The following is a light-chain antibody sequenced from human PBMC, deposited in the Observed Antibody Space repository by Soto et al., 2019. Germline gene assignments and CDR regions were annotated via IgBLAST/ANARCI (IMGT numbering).Light chain of an antibody. CDR2: QAS. V-gene: IGKV1-5*03. Sequence: DIQMTQSPSTLSASLGDRVTITFRASQSISSWLAWYQQKPGRAPKLLIYQASTLQNGVPSRFSGSGSGTEFTLTISSLQPDDFATYYCQQYNVYWTFGQGTKVDI. CDR3: QQYNVYWT. J-gene: IGKJ1*01. CDR1: QSISSW.